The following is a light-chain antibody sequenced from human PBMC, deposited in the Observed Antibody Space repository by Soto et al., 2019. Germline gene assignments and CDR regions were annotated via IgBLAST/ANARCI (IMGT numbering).Light chain of an antibody. Sequence: QSVLTQPASVSGSPGQSITISCTGTSTDVGRYNYVSWYQQHPGKAPKLMVYDVSNRPSWVSNRFSGSKSGITASLTISGLQAEDEADDYCTSYTSDSTYVFGTGTKLTVL. CDR3: TSYTSDSTYV. CDR1: STDVGRYNY. J-gene: IGLJ1*01. V-gene: IGLV2-14*01. CDR2: DVS.